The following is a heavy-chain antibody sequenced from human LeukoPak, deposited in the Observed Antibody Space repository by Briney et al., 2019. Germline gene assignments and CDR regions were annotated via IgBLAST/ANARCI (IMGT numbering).Heavy chain of an antibody. D-gene: IGHD3-9*01. V-gene: IGHV4-4*02. CDR3: ARASYNILTGYKGKNWFDP. Sequence: SETLSLTCAVSGGSISSSNWWSWVRQPPGKGLEWIGEIYHSGSTNYNPSLKSRVTISVDKSKNQFSLKLSSVTAADTAVYYCARASYNILTGYKGKNWFDPWGQGTLVTVSS. CDR2: IYHSGST. CDR1: GGSISSSNW. J-gene: IGHJ5*02.